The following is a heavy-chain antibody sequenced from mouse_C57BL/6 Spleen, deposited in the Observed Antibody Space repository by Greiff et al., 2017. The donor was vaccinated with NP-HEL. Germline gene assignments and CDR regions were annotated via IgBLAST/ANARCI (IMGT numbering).Heavy chain of an antibody. CDR1: GFTFTDYY. D-gene: IGHD1-1*01. J-gene: IGHJ4*01. CDR2: IRNKANGYTT. V-gene: IGHV7-3*01. CDR3: AGISYYAMDY. Sequence: EVQGVESGGGLVQPGGSLSLSCAASGFTFTDYYMSWVRQPPGKALEWLGFIRNKANGYTTEYSASVKGRFTISRDNSQSILYLQMNALRAEDIATYYGAGISYYAMDYWGQGTSVTVSS.